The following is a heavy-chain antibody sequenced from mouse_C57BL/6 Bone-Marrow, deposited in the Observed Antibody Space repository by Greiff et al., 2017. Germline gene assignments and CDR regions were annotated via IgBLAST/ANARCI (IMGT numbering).Heavy chain of an antibody. CDR2: IRLKSDNYAT. J-gene: IGHJ3*01. D-gene: IGHD2-4*01. CDR3: AGDDYDKGAWFAY. Sequence: EVKLQESGGGLVQPGGSMKLSCVASGFTFSNYWMNWVRQSPEKGLEWVAQIRLKSDNYATHYAESVQGRFTISRDDSKSSVYLHKNNLRAEDTGIYYCAGDDYDKGAWFAYWGQGTLVTVSA. CDR1: GFTFSNYW. V-gene: IGHV6-3*01.